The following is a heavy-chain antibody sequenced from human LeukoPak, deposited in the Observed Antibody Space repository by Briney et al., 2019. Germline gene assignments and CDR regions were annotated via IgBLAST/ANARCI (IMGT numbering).Heavy chain of an antibody. CDR1: GGSMTGSY. CDR3: ARGGWSLDL. J-gene: IGHJ2*01. Sequence: SETLSLTCTVSGGSMTGSYWSWIRQPPGKGLEWIGYIYYSGTTNYNPPLRSRVTISVDTSKNQFSLKLTSVTAADTAVYFCARGGWSLDLWGRGTLVAVSS. D-gene: IGHD1-26*01. CDR2: IYYSGTT. V-gene: IGHV4-59*01.